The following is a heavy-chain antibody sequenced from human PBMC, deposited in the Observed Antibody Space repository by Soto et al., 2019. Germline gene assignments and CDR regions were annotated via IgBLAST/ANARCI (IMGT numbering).Heavy chain of an antibody. CDR1: GFTFTSSA. J-gene: IGHJ4*02. CDR3: AACSGGSCYLRY. V-gene: IGHV1-58*01. D-gene: IGHD2-15*01. CDR2: IVVGSGNT. Sequence: SVKVSCKASGFTFTSSAVQWVRQARGQRLEWIGWIVVGSGNTNYAQKFQERVTITRDMSTSTAYMELSSLRSEDTAVYYCAACSGGSCYLRYWGQGTLVTVSS.